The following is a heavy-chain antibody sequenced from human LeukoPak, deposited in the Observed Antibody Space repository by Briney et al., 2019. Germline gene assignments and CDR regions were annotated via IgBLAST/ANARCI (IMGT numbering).Heavy chain of an antibody. CDR3: AKDTVSVAGRNYGMDV. CDR2: IKQDGSEK. D-gene: IGHD6-19*01. Sequence: PGGSLRLSCAASGFTFSSYWMSWVRQAPGKGLEWVANIKQDGSEKYYVDSVKGRFSISRDNAKNSLYLQMNSLRAEDTALYYCAKDTVSVAGRNYGMDVWGQGTTVTVSS. CDR1: GFTFSSYW. J-gene: IGHJ6*02. V-gene: IGHV3-7*03.